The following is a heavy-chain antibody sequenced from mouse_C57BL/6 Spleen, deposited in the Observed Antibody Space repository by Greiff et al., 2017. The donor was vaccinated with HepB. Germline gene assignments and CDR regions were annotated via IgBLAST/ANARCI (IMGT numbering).Heavy chain of an antibody. J-gene: IGHJ3*01. CDR3: LYYYGSSTGAY. CDR2: IDPSDSET. V-gene: IGHV1-52*01. CDR1: GYTFTSYW. D-gene: IGHD1-1*01. Sequence: QVQLQQPGAELVRPGSSVKLSCKASGYTFTSYWMHWVKQRPIQGLEWIGNIDPSDSETHYNQKFKDKATLTVDKSSSTAYMQLSSLTSEDSAVYYCLYYYGSSTGAYWGQGTLVTVSA.